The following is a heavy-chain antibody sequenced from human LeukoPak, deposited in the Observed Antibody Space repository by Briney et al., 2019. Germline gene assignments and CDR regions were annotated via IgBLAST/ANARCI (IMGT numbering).Heavy chain of an antibody. J-gene: IGHJ4*02. CDR3: ARDHNYAFDY. D-gene: IGHD5-18*01. V-gene: IGHV3-48*01. Sequence: GGSLRLSCAASGFTFSSYSMYWVRQAPGKGLEWVSYISSSSGTINYADSVKGRFTISGDSARNSLYLQMNSLRGEDTAVYYCARDHNYAFDYWGQGILVTVSS. CDR2: ISSSSGTI. CDR1: GFTFSSYS.